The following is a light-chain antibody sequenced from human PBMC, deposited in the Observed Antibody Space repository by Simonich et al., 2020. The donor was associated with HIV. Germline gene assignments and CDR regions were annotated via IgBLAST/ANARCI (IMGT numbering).Light chain of an antibody. CDR1: SRYVGSYNL. CDR2: EGS. J-gene: IGLJ2*01. V-gene: IGLV2-23*03. CDR3: CSYAGSSTFVV. Sequence: QSALTQPASVSGSPGQSITISCPETSRYVGSYNLVSWYQQHPGKAPKLLIYEGSKRPSGVSTRVSGSKSGNTASLTISGLQAEDEADYSCCSYAGSSTFVVFGGGTKLTVL.